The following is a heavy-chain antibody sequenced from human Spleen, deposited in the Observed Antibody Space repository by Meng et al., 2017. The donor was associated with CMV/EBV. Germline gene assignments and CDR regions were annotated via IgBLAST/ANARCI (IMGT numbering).Heavy chain of an antibody. Sequence: ASVKVSCKASGYTFTGYYMHWVRQAPGQGLEWMGWINPNSGGTNYAQKFQGRVTMTRDTSISTAYMELSSLRSEDTAVYYCARDKESGVNIVAGTDGMDVWGQGTTVTVSS. D-gene: IGHD5-12*01. CDR1: GYTFTGYY. CDR2: INPNSGGT. J-gene: IGHJ6*02. CDR3: ARDKESGVNIVAGTDGMDV. V-gene: IGHV1-2*02.